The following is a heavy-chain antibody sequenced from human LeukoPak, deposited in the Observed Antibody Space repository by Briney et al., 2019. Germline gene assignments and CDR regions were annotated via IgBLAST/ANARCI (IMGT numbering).Heavy chain of an antibody. CDR2: IYRGVST. CDR3: ARFLDRVGATRDFAY. J-gene: IGHJ4*02. V-gene: IGHV3-53*01. CDR1: GFTVISNY. Sequence: GSLRLSCVASGFTVISNYTSWVRPAPGKGLEWDSVIYRGVSTYYADSVKGRFTIARHYSKNTLYLQMNSLRAEDTAVYYCARFLDRVGATRDFAYWGQGAMVTVSS. D-gene: IGHD1-26*01.